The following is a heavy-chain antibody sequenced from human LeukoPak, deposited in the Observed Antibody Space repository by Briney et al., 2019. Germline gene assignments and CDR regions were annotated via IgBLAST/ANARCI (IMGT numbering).Heavy chain of an antibody. CDR2: IFYSGST. V-gene: IGHV4-39*07. CDR3: ARDPSRIAVAGGIDY. Sequence: TSETLSLTCTVSSGSISTSNYYWGWVRQPPGKALEWIGNIFYSGSTYYSPSLKSRVTISLDTSRNQFSLKLNSVTPEDTAVYYCARDPSRIAVAGGIDYWGQGTLVTVSS. CDR1: SGSISTSNYY. D-gene: IGHD6-19*01. J-gene: IGHJ4*02.